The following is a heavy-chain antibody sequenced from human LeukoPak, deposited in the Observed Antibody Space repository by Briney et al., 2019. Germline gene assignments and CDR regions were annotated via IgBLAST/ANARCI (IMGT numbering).Heavy chain of an antibody. D-gene: IGHD6-19*01. J-gene: IGHJ4*02. Sequence: SETLSLTCTVSGGSISSYYWSWIRQPPGKGLEWIGSIYHSGSTYYNPSLKSRVTISVDTSKNQFSLKLSSVTAADTAVYYCARDLAVADRPDPFDYWGQGTLVTVSS. CDR2: IYHSGST. V-gene: IGHV4-38-2*02. CDR3: ARDLAVADRPDPFDY. CDR1: GGSISSYY.